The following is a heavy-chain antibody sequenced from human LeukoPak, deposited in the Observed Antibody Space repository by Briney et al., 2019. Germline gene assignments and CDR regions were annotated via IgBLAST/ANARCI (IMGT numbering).Heavy chain of an antibody. CDR2: LYTSGST. D-gene: IGHD3-3*01. CDR1: GGSISSGSYY. Sequence: SETLSLTCTVSGGSISSGSYYWSWVRQPAGKGLEWIGRLYTSGSTNYNPPLKSRVTISVDTSKNQFSLKLSSVTAADTAVYYCARVMDDFWSGNWFDPWGQGTLVTVSS. J-gene: IGHJ5*02. CDR3: ARVMDDFWSGNWFDP. V-gene: IGHV4-61*02.